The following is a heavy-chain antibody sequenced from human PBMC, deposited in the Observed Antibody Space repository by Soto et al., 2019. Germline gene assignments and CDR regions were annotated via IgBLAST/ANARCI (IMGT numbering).Heavy chain of an antibody. D-gene: IGHD2-2*03. V-gene: IGHV3-23*01. Sequence: EVQVLESGGGLVQPGGSLRLSCAATGFTFSDFAMSWVRQAPGKGLEWVSRIYGGGNGPHYADSVKGRVTISRDNSKNTLYLQVNSATAEDTAVYYCAKMEGMDPWAYSFDYWGQGTLVTVSS. J-gene: IGHJ4*02. CDR1: GFTFSDFA. CDR2: IYGGGNGP. CDR3: AKMEGMDPWAYSFDY.